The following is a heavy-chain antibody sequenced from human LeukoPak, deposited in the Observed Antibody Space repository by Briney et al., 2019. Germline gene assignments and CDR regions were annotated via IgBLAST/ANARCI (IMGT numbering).Heavy chain of an antibody. D-gene: IGHD5-18*01. J-gene: IGHJ4*02. CDR2: INSDGTTT. V-gene: IGHV3-74*01. CDR3: ARGGSGYSYH. CDR1: GLTFSSYW. Sequence: GGSLRLSRVASGLTFSSYWMHWVRQAPGKGLVWVSRINSDGTTTSYADSVKGRFTISRDNGKNTVYLRMNSLRAEDTAVYYCARGGSGYSYHWGQGTLVTVSS.